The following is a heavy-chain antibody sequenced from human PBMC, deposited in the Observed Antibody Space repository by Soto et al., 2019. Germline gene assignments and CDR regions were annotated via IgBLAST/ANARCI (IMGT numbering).Heavy chain of an antibody. V-gene: IGHV3-23*01. CDR3: AKGFIVVVTAIRPDDNFDV. Sequence: EVQLLESGGGLVQPGGSLRLSCAASGFTFNTYAMNWVRQVPGKGLEWVASISGGGGSTYYADSVKGRFTISRDTSKNTLYLQMKSLSAEDTAVYYCAKGFIVVVTAIRPDDNFDVWGQGTMVTVSS. CDR1: GFTFNTYA. CDR2: ISGGGGST. J-gene: IGHJ3*01. D-gene: IGHD2-21*02.